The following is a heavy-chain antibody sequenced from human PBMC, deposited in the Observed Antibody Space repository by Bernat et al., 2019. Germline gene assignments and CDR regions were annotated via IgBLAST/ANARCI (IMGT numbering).Heavy chain of an antibody. CDR3: ARDHYCSSTSCFNWFDP. V-gene: IGHV4-39*02. D-gene: IGHD2-2*01. Sequence: QLQLQESGPGLVKPSETLSLICTVSGGSISSSSYYWGWIRQPPGKGLEWIGSIYYSGSTYYNPSLKSRVTISVDTSKNQFSLKLSSVTAADTAVYYCARDHYCSSTSCFNWFDPWGQGTLVTVSS. J-gene: IGHJ5*02. CDR2: IYYSGST. CDR1: GGSISSSSYY.